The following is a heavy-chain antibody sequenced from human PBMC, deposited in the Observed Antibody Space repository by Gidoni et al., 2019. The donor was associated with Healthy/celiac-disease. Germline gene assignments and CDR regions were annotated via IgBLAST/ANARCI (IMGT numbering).Heavy chain of an antibody. CDR1: GLTFSSYE. D-gene: IGHD5-18*01. V-gene: IGHV3-48*03. CDR3: ARRGQLWLVGWFDP. CDR2: ISSSGSTI. Sequence: EVQLVESGGGLVQPGGSMTLSCAASGLTFSSYEMNWVRQAPGQGLEWVSYISSSGSTIYYADSGKGRFTISRDNAKNSLYLQMNSLRAEDTAVYYCARRGQLWLVGWFDPWGQGTLVTVSS. J-gene: IGHJ5*02.